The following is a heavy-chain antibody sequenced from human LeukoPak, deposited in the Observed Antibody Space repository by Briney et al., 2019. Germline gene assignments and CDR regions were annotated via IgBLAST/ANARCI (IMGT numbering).Heavy chain of an antibody. CDR3: AKDPAPYYDSSGPLQFDP. CDR2: ISWNSGSI. J-gene: IGHJ5*02. D-gene: IGHD3-22*01. V-gene: IGHV3-9*03. Sequence: GGSLRLSCAASGFTFDDYAMHWVRQAPGKGLEWVSGISWNSGSIGYADSVKGRFTISRDNAKNSLYLQMNSLRDEDMALYYCAKDPAPYYDSSGPLQFDPWGQGTLVTVSS. CDR1: GFTFDDYA.